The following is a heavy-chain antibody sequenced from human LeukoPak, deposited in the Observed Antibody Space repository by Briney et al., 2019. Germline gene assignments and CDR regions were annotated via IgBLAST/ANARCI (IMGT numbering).Heavy chain of an antibody. D-gene: IGHD3-22*01. CDR1: GFTFSSYS. Sequence: QPGGSLRLSCAASGFTFSSYSMNWVRQAPGKGLEWVSYISSSSSTIYYADSVKGRFTISRDNAKNSLYLQMNGLRDEDTAVYYCARDGQQYYYDSTPAWGQGTLVTVSS. J-gene: IGHJ5*02. CDR2: ISSSSSTI. CDR3: ARDGQQYYYDSTPA. V-gene: IGHV3-48*02.